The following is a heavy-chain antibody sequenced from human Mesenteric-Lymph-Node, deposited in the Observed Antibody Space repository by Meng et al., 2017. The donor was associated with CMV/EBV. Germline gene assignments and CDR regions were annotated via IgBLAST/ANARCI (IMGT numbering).Heavy chain of an antibody. CDR2: ILPISGKT. Sequence: SAGISSNYAINWVRQAPGPALEWMGGILPISGKTNYAQKFQGRITITADESTNTAYLELSSLRSEDTAVYYCARDRGYSGYDNFDYWGQGTLVTVSS. V-gene: IGHV1-69*01. J-gene: IGHJ4*02. D-gene: IGHD5-12*01. CDR1: AGISSNYA. CDR3: ARDRGYSGYDNFDY.